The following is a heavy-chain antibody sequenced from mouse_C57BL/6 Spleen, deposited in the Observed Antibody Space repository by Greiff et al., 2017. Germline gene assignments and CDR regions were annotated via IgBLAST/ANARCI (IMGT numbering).Heavy chain of an antibody. J-gene: IGHJ4*01. CDR1: GFTFSNYW. CDR2: IRLKSDNYAT. D-gene: IGHD2-5*01. Sequence: EVKLQESGGGLVQPGGSMKLSCVASGFTFSNYWMNWVRQSPEKGLEWVAQIRLKSDNYATHYAESVKGRFTISRDDSKSSVYLQMNNLRAEDTGIYYCTDYSNLYYYAMDYWGQGTSVTVSS. CDR3: TDYSNLYYYAMDY. V-gene: IGHV6-3*01.